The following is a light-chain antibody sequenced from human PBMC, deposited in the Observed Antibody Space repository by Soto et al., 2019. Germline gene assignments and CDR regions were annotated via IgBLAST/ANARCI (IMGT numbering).Light chain of an antibody. J-gene: IGKJ3*01. Sequence: EIVLTQSPGTLSLSPGERATLSCRASQSFRSSYLTWYHQKPGQAPRLLIFGASSRATGTPDRISGSGSGTDYTLTINRLEPEDFGVYYCQQYGDSVFTFGPGTTVAIK. CDR2: GAS. CDR3: QQYGDSVFT. V-gene: IGKV3-20*01. CDR1: QSFRSSY.